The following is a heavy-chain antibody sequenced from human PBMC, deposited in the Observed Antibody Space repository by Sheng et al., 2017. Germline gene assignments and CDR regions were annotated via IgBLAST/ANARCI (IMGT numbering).Heavy chain of an antibody. Sequence: QVQLVESGGGVVQPGRSLRLSCAASGFTFSSYAMHWVRQAPGKGLEWVAVISYDGSNKYYADSVMGRFTISRDNSKNTLYLQMNSLRAEDTAVYYCARDNLIKPAAPFNWFDP. J-gene: IGHJ5*02. CDR1: GFTFSSYA. V-gene: IGHV3-30*04. D-gene: IGHD2-2*01. CDR2: ISYDGSNK. CDR3: ARDNLIKPAAPFNWFDP.